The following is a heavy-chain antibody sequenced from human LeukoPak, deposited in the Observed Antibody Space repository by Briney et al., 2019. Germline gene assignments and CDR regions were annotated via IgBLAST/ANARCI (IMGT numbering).Heavy chain of an antibody. D-gene: IGHD3/OR15-3a*01. CDR2: MNPNSGNT. CDR1: GYTFTSYD. CDR3: AGGGLFTRTGHSFDY. J-gene: IGHJ4*02. Sequence: ASVKVSCKASGYTFTSYDINWVRQATGQGLEWMGWMNPNSGNTGYAQKFQGRVTMTRNTSISTAYMELGSLSSEDTAVYYCAGGGLFTRTGHSFDYWGQGTLVTVSS. V-gene: IGHV1-8*01.